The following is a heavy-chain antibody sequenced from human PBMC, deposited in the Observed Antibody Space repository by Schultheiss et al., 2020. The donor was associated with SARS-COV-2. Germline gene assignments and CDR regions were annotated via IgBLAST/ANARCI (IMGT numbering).Heavy chain of an antibody. J-gene: IGHJ4*02. V-gene: IGHV5-51*01. CDR3: ARQDSGWAFDY. D-gene: IGHD6-19*01. Sequence: GGSLRLSCKGSGYSFTSYWIGWVRQMPGKGLEWMGIIYTGDSDTRYTPSFKGQVTISADKSISTPYLQWSSLKASDTAMYYCARQDSGWAFDYWGQGTLVTVSS. CDR1: GYSFTSYW. CDR2: IYTGDSDT.